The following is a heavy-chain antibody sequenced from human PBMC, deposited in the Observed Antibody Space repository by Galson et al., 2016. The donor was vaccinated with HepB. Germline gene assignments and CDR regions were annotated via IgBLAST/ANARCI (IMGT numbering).Heavy chain of an antibody. J-gene: IGHJ5*02. CDR1: GFTFSSYG. CDR3: ARDARGFDP. Sequence: SLRLSCAASGFTFSSYGMHWVRQAPGKGLEWLALIWYDGRNTYYADSVKGRFTISRADSKNTLYLQMNSLRAEDTAVYYCARDARGFDPWGQGTLVTVSS. V-gene: IGHV3-33*01. CDR2: IWYDGRNT.